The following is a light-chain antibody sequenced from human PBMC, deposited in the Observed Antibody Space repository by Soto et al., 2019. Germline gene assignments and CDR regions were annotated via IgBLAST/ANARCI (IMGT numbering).Light chain of an antibody. V-gene: IGKV3-11*01. CDR2: QTS. Sequence: EIVLTQSPATLSSFPGDRVTLSFRASQYINTRLAWYQHRPGQAPRLLIYQTSIRAAGIPARFSASGSGTDFTRTISDVQPEDFALYYCHQRQSWPRTFGQGTKVDIK. CDR3: HQRQSWPRT. CDR1: QYINTR. J-gene: IGKJ1*01.